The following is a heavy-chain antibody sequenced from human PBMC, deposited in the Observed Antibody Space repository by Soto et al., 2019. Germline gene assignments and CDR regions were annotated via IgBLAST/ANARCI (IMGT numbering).Heavy chain of an antibody. J-gene: IGHJ6*02. CDR1: GGSISSGNYY. CDR3: ATGPMVLGYYGMDV. CDR2: IFYSGST. V-gene: IGHV4-30-4*01. D-gene: IGHD3-10*01. Sequence: SETLSLTCTVSGGSISSGNYYWSWIRQPPGKGLEWIGYIFYSGSTYYNPSLKSRVTISIDTPKNQFSLNLISVTAADTAAYYCATGPMVLGYYGMDVWGQGTTVTVSS.